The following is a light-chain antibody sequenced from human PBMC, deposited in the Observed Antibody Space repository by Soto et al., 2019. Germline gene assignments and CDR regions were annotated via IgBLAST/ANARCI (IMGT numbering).Light chain of an antibody. V-gene: IGLV2-8*01. CDR1: SSDVGRYNY. CDR2: EVN. Sequence: QSVLTQPPSESGSPGQSVTISCTGTSSDVGRYNYVSWYQHHPDKAPQLMIYEVNKRPSGVPDRFSGSKSGNTASLTVSGLQAEDDADYYCSSYAGSHNLVFGGGNKLTVL. J-gene: IGLJ3*02. CDR3: SSYAGSHNLV.